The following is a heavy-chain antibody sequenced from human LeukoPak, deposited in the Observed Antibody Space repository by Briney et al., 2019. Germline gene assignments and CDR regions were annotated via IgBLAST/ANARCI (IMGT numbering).Heavy chain of an antibody. V-gene: IGHV1-2*02. CDR3: ARRGSSVGGSYYSFDY. D-gene: IGHD1-26*01. CDR2: INPNSCGT. Sequence: ASVKVSCKASGYTFTGYFMHWVRQAPGQGREGMGWINPNSCGTNYAQKFQGSLIITRDTYLSKAYMELSRLRSEDTAVYYCARRGSSVGGSYYSFDYWGQGTLVTVSS. CDR1: GYTFTGYF. J-gene: IGHJ4*02.